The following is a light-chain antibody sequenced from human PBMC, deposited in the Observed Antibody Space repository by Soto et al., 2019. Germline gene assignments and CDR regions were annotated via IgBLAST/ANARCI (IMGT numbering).Light chain of an antibody. CDR3: QQYNNWPWT. V-gene: IGKV3-15*01. J-gene: IGKJ1*01. Sequence: IVMTQSPATLSMSPGGRATLSCRASQSISGTLAWYQQKPGQAPRLLIYGASTRATSFPARFSGSGSGTDFTLTISSLKSEDFSVYYCQQYNNWPWTFGQGTKVDIK. CDR2: GAS. CDR1: QSISGT.